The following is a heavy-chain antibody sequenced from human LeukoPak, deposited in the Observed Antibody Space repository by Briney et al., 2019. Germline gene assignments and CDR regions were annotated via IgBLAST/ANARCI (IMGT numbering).Heavy chain of an antibody. CDR3: IRDFRSADL. Sequence: GGSLRLSCVASGFTFSNYWMHWVRQPPGKGLVWVSRIYVDGRTTNYADSVKGRFTISRDNAKNTVYLEMNSLSVEDTATYYCIRDFRSADLWGQETLVSVTS. J-gene: IGHJ5*02. CDR1: GFTFSNYW. V-gene: IGHV3-74*01. CDR2: IYVDGRTT.